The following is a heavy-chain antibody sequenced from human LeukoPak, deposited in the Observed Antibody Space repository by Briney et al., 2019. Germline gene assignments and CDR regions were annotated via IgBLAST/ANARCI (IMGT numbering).Heavy chain of an antibody. CDR2: IYPGDSDT. J-gene: IGHJ4*02. Sequence: MGIIYPGDSDTRYSPSFQGQVTISADKSISTAYLQWSSLKASDTAMYYCARQEGSYDRSDYWGQGTLVTVSS. D-gene: IGHD3-22*01. CDR3: ARQEGSYDRSDY. V-gene: IGHV5-51*01.